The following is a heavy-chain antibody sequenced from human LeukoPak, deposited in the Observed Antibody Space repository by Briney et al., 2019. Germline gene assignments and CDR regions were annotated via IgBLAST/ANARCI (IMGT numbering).Heavy chain of an antibody. CDR2: IYYSGST. CDR3: ARGEAAAAADWYFDL. V-gene: IGHV4-39*07. J-gene: IGHJ2*01. Sequence: PSETLSLTCTVSGGSISSSNYYWGWIRQSPGKGLEWIGSIYYSGSTYYNPSLKGRVTISVDTSKNQFSLKLSSVTAADTAVYYCARGEAAAAADWYFDLWGRGTLVTVSS. D-gene: IGHD6-13*01. CDR1: GGSISSSNYY.